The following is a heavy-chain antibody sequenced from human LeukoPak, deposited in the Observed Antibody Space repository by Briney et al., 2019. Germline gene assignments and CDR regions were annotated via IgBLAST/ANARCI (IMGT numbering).Heavy chain of an antibody. Sequence: ASVKVSCKASGGTFSSYAISWVRQAPGQGLEWMGGIIPIFGTANYAQKFQGRVTITADESTSTAYMELSSLRSEDTAVCYCARSLYCSSTSCYGDYYYGMDVWGQGTTVTVSS. CDR3: ARSLYCSSTSCYGDYYYGMDV. V-gene: IGHV1-69*13. D-gene: IGHD2-2*01. CDR2: IIPIFGTA. CDR1: GGTFSSYA. J-gene: IGHJ6*02.